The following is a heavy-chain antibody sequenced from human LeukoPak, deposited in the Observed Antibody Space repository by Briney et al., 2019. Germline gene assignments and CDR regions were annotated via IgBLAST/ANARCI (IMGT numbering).Heavy chain of an antibody. Sequence: RSSETLSLTCTVSGGSISSYYWSWIRQPPGKGLEWIGYIYYSGSTNYNPSLKSRVTISVDASKNQFSLKLSSVTAADTAVYYCARHGPGSDYWGQGTLVTVSS. CDR1: GGSISSYY. CDR3: ARHGPGSDY. J-gene: IGHJ4*02. D-gene: IGHD3-10*01. CDR2: IYYSGST. V-gene: IGHV4-59*08.